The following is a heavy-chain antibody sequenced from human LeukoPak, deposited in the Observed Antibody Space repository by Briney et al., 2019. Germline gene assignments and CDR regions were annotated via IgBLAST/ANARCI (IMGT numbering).Heavy chain of an antibody. CDR3: ARNFYFDSSGYYHY. CDR2: INPNSGGT. CDR1: GYTFTGYY. V-gene: IGHV1-2*02. D-gene: IGHD3-22*01. J-gene: IGHJ4*02. Sequence: ASVKVSCKASGYTFTGYYMHWVRQAPGQGLEWMGWINPNSGGTNYAQKFQGRVTMTRDTSISTTYMELSRLRSDDTAVYYCARNFYFDSSGYYHYWGQGTLVTVSS.